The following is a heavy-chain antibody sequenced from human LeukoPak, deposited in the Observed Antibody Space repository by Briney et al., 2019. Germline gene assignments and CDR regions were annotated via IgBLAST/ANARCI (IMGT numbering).Heavy chain of an antibody. CDR2: ISAYNGNT. D-gene: IGHD3-16*02. Sequence: GASVKVSCKASGYTFTSYGISWVRQAPGQGLEWMGWISAYNGNTNYAQKLQGRVTMTTDTSTSTAYMELRSLRPDDTAVYYCAREHERYVWGSYRYFDYWGQGTLVTVSS. CDR1: GYTFTSYG. CDR3: AREHERYVWGSYRYFDY. J-gene: IGHJ4*02. V-gene: IGHV1-18*01.